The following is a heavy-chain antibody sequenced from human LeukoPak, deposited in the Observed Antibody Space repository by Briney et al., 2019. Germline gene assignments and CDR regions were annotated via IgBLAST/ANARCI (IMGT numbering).Heavy chain of an antibody. CDR1: GFTFSSYG. Sequence: GRSLRLSCAASGFTFSSYGMHWVRQAPGKGLEWVAVTWYDGSNKYYADSVKGRFTISRDNSKNTLYLQMNSLRAEDTAVYYSARDLYGSGSYFDYWGQGTLVTVSS. J-gene: IGHJ4*02. D-gene: IGHD3-10*01. CDR2: TWYDGSNK. CDR3: ARDLYGSGSYFDY. V-gene: IGHV3-33*01.